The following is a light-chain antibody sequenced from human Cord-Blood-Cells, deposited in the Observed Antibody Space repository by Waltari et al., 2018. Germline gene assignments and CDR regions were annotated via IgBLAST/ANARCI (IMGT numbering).Light chain of an antibody. V-gene: IGKV1-39*01. J-gene: IGKJ2*01. CDR2: AAS. Sequence: DMQMTQSPSSLSASVGDRVTITCRASQSISSYLNCYQQKPGKAPKLLIYAASSLQSGVPSRFSGSGSGTDFTLTISSLQPEDFATYYCQQSYSTPYTFGQGTKLEIK. CDR3: QQSYSTPYT. CDR1: QSISSY.